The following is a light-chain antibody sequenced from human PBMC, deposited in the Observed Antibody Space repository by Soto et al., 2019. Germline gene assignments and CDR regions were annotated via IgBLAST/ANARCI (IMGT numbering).Light chain of an antibody. J-gene: IGKJ5*01. CDR2: DAS. Sequence: QMTQSPSSVSSSVGDRVTITCRASQDISRWLAWYQQKPGKAPKLLIYDASSLQSGVPSRFSGSGSGTDFTLTISSLQPEDFATYYCQQANSFPITFGQGTRLEIK. CDR1: QDISRW. CDR3: QQANSFPIT. V-gene: IGKV1-12*01.